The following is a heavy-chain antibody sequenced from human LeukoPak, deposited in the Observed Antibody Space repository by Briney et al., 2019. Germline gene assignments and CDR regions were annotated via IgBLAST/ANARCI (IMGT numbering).Heavy chain of an antibody. D-gene: IGHD3-3*01. CDR3: AKAISPRLDYYYGMDV. V-gene: IGHV3-23*01. Sequence: GGSLRLPCAASGFTFSSFAMSWVRQAPGKGLEWVSGISNSGGSTYYADSVKGRFTISRDNSKNRLYLQMNSLRADDTAVYYCAKAISPRLDYYYGMDVWGQGTTVTVSS. CDR1: GFTFSSFA. CDR2: ISNSGGST. J-gene: IGHJ6*02.